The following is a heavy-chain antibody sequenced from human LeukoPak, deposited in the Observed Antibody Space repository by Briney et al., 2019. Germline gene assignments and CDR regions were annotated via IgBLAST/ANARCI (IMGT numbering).Heavy chain of an antibody. CDR2: ISYDGSNK. Sequence: PGGSLRLSCAASGFTFSSYGMHWVRQAPGKGLEWVAVISYDGSNKYYADSVKGRFTISRDNSKNTLYLQMNSLRAEDTAVYYCAKDLALVYYFDYWGQGTLVTVSS. CDR1: GFTFSSYG. D-gene: IGHD2-8*02. CDR3: AKDLALVYYFDY. V-gene: IGHV3-30*18. J-gene: IGHJ4*02.